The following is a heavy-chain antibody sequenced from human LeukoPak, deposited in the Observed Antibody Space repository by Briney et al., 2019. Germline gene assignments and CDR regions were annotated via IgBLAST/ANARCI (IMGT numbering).Heavy chain of an antibody. CDR3: ARGRYYLVRGVIDY. J-gene: IGHJ4*02. D-gene: IGHD3-10*01. CDR1: GGSFSGYY. Sequence: PSETLSLTCAVYGGSFSGYYWSWIRQPPGKGLEWIGEINHSGGTNYNPSLKSRVTISVDTSKNQFSPKLSSVTAADTAVYYCARGRYYLVRGVIDYWGQGTLVTVSS. V-gene: IGHV4-34*01. CDR2: INHSGGT.